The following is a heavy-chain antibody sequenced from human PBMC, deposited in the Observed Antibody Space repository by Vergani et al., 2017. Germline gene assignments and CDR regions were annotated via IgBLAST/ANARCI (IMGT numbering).Heavy chain of an antibody. Sequence: QLQLQESGPGLVKPSETLSLTCTVSGGSISSYYWSWIRQPPGKGLEWIGCFYYSGSTNYNPSLKSRVTISVDTSKNQFSLKLSSVTAADTAVYYCARHAPQRYFYYGMDVWGQGTTVTVSS. V-gene: IGHV4-59*08. CDR3: ARHAPQRYFYYGMDV. D-gene: IGHD2-2*01. J-gene: IGHJ6*02. CDR1: GGSISSYY. CDR2: FYYSGST.